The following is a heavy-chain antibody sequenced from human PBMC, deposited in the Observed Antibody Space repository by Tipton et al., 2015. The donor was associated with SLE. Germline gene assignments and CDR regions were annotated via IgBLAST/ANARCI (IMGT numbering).Heavy chain of an antibody. J-gene: IGHJ3*02. CDR1: SGSVSSGAYY. CDR3: ARTLDALDI. V-gene: IGHV4-31*03. CDR2: VFSSGTT. Sequence: TLSLTCTVSSGSVSSGAYYWSWIRQHPGKGLEWIGYVFSSGTTYYNPSLESRVAISMDTSKNQFSLKLTAVTAADTAVYYCARTLDALDIWGQGTMVTVSS.